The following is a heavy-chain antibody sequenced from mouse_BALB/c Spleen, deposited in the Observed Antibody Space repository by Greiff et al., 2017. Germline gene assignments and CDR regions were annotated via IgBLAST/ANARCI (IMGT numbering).Heavy chain of an antibody. D-gene: IGHD1-2*01. CDR2: INPSTGYT. V-gene: IGHV1-7*01. CDR3: ASGGKGHYYGDYGMDY. J-gene: IGHJ4*01. Sequence: QVQLQQSGAELAKPGASVKMSCKASGYTFTGYWMHWIRQRPGQGLEWIGYINPSTGYTDYNQKFKDKATLTADKSSSTGYMQLSSLTSEDSAVYCCASGGKGHYYGDYGMDYWGQGTSVTVSS. CDR1: GYTFTGYW.